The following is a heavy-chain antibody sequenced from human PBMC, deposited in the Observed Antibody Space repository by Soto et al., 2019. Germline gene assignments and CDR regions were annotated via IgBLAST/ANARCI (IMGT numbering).Heavy chain of an antibody. Sequence: GESLKISCKGSGYSFTSYWIGWVRQMPGKGLEWMGIIYSGDSDTRYSPSFQGQVTISAVKSISTAYLQWSSLKASDASMYYSARVPCSSWRISYYYYCMDVWGQGTMVTVSS. V-gene: IGHV5-51*01. D-gene: IGHD6-13*01. CDR3: ARVPCSSWRISYYYYCMDV. J-gene: IGHJ6*02. CDR1: GYSFTSYW. CDR2: IYSGDSDT.